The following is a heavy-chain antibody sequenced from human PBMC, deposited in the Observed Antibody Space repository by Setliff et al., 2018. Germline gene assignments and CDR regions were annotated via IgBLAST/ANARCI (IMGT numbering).Heavy chain of an antibody. J-gene: IGHJ6*04. CDR2: ISSSSSTI. D-gene: IGHD3-3*01. CDR3: ARSYNFWSGPALDV. Sequence: GGSLRLSCVVSGFSFSNYGMTWVRQAPGKGLEWVSDISSSSSTIYYADSVKGRFTISRDNAQNSLYLQMNSLRAEDTAVYYCARSYNFWSGPALDVWGKGTTVTVSS. CDR1: GFSFSNYG. V-gene: IGHV3-48*01.